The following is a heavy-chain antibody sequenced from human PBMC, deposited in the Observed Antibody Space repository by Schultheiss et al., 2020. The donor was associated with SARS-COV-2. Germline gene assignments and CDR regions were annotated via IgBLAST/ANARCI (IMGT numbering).Heavy chain of an antibody. CDR1: GFTFSSYE. CDR3: ARGSRDAFDI. D-gene: IGHD2-2*01. CDR2: ISSSSSYI. J-gene: IGHJ3*02. V-gene: IGHV3-21*01. Sequence: GGSLRLSCAASGFTFSSYEMNWVRQAPGKGLEWVSSISSSSSYIYYADSVKGRFIISRDSAKNSVYLQMNSLRDDDTAVYYCARGSRDAFDIWGQGTMVTVSS.